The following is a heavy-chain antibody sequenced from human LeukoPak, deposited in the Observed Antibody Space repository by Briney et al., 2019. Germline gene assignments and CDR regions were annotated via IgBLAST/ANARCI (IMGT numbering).Heavy chain of an antibody. D-gene: IGHD1-1*01. V-gene: IGHV1-69*04. J-gene: IGHJ6*02. CDR2: IIPIFGIA. Sequence: GASVKVSCKASGGTFSSYAISWVRQAPGQGLEWMGRIIPIFGIANYAQKFQGRVTITADKSTSTAYMELSSLRSEDTAVYYCASGPLQPERGNYYYGMDVWGQGTTVTVSS. CDR3: ASGPLQPERGNYYYGMDV. CDR1: GGTFSSYA.